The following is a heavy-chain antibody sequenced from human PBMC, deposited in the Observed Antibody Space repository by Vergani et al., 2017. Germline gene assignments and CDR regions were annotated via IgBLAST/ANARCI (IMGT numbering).Heavy chain of an antibody. CDR1: EYSFGNYW. J-gene: IGHJ4*02. Sequence: EVELVQSGPEMRKPGESLTIPCKGSEYSFGNYWMGWVRQMPGKGLEWMGFIYPADSDTRYSPTFQGQVTISADKTSSTAFLKCDSLKASDNALYYCARHTTYTDSWGQGTLVTISS. D-gene: IGHD1-1*01. CDR3: ARHTTYTDS. CDR2: IYPADSDT. V-gene: IGHV5-51*01.